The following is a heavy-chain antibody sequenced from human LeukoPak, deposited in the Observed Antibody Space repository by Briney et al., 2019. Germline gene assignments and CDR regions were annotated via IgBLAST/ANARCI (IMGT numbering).Heavy chain of an antibody. CDR3: ARDLNSLSSPPGMDV. D-gene: IGHD6-13*01. V-gene: IGHV3-48*04. J-gene: IGHJ6*02. CDR2: ISSSGSTI. Sequence: GGSLRLSCAASGFTFSSYAMSWVRQAPGKGLEWVSYISSSGSTIYYADSVKGRFTISRDNAKNSLYLQMNSLRAEDTAVYYCARDLNSLSSPPGMDVWGQGTTVTVSS. CDR1: GFTFSSYA.